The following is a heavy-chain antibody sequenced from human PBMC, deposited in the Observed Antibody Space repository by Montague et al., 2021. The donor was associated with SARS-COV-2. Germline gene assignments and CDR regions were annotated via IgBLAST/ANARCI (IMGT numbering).Heavy chain of an antibody. CDR1: GGSISSGGYY. CDR3: ARAPATIFGVVKQIDY. J-gene: IGHJ4*02. Sequence: TLSLTCTVSGGSISSGGYYWSWIRQHPGKGLEWIGYIYYSGNTYYXPSLKSRVTISVDTSKNQFSLKLSSVTAADTAVYYCARAPATIFGVVKQIDYWGQGTLVTVSS. CDR2: IYYSGNT. V-gene: IGHV4-31*03. D-gene: IGHD3-3*01.